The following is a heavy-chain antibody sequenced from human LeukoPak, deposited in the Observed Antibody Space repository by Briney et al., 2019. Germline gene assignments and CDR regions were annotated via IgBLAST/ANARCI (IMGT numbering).Heavy chain of an antibody. J-gene: IGHJ5*02. V-gene: IGHV4-61*02. D-gene: IGHD6-6*01. Sequence: SETLSLTCTVSGGSISSSSYYWGWIRQPAGKGLEWIGRIYTSGSTNYNPSLKSRVTMSVDTSKNQFSLKLSSVTAADTAVYYCARERYSSSSCWFDPWGQGTLVTVSS. CDR1: GGSISSSSYY. CDR2: IYTSGST. CDR3: ARERYSSSSCWFDP.